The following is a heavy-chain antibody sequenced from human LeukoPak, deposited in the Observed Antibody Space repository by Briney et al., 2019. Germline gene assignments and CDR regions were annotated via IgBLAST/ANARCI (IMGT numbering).Heavy chain of an antibody. V-gene: IGHV3-48*02. J-gene: IGHJ4*02. Sequence: GGSLRLSCAASGFTFSSYSMNWVRQAPGKGLEWVSYISSDSRTIHYADSVKGRFTISRDNAKNSLYLQMKSLRDEDTAVYYCARYGSGTSYITNYFDYWGQGTLVTVSS. D-gene: IGHD3-10*01. CDR2: ISSDSRTI. CDR3: ARYGSGTSYITNYFDY. CDR1: GFTFSSYS.